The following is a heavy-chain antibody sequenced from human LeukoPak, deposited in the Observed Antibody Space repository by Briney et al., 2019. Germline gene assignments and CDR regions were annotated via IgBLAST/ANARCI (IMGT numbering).Heavy chain of an antibody. CDR1: GDSVSSNSAA. Sequence: SQTLSLTCAISGDSVSSNSAAWSWIRQSPSRGLEWLGRTCYRSKWYNDYSVSVQSRLTIIADTSKNQFSLELNSVTPEDTAVYYCARGSYNSKWYWGQGTLVTVSS. D-gene: IGHD3-10*01. CDR2: TCYRSKWYN. J-gene: IGHJ4*02. CDR3: ARGSYNSKWY. V-gene: IGHV6-1*01.